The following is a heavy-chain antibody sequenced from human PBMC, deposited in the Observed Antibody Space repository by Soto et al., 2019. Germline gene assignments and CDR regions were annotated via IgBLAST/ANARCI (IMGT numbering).Heavy chain of an antibody. CDR2: INHSGST. D-gene: IGHD3-10*01. V-gene: IGHV4-34*01. CDR3: ARGRGLLLWFGELHNWFDP. J-gene: IGHJ5*02. Sequence: SETLSLTCAVYGGSFSGYYWSWIRQPPGKGLEWIGEINHSGSTNYNPSLKSRVTISVDTSKNQFSLKLSSVTAADTAVYYCARGRGLLLWFGELHNWFDPWGQGTLVTVSS. CDR1: GGSFSGYY.